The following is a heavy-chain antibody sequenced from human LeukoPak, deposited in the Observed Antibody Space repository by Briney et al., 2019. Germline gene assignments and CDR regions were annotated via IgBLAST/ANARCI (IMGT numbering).Heavy chain of an antibody. V-gene: IGHV1-18*01. CDR2: ISAYNGNT. J-gene: IGHJ5*02. CDR3: ARDTGYDTSLWFDP. D-gene: IGHD3/OR15-3a*01. Sequence: AASVKVSCKASGYTSTSYGISWVRQAPGQGLEWMGWISAYNGNTNYAQKLQGRVTMTTDTSTSTAYMELRSLRSDDTAVYYCARDTGYDTSLWFDPWGQGTLVTVSS. CDR1: GYTSTSYG.